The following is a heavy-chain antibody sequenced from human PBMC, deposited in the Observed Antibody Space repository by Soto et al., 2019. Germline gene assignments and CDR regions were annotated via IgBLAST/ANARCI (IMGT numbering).Heavy chain of an antibody. CDR2: ISYDGSNK. D-gene: IGHD3-10*01. Sequence: QVQLVESGGGVVQPGRSLRLSCAASGFTFSSYGMHWVRQAPGKGLEWVAVISYDGSNKYYADSVKGRFTISRDNSKNTLYLQMNSLRAEDTAVYYCAKDLRYMRFGSTSWYFDLWGRGTLVTVSS. V-gene: IGHV3-30*18. J-gene: IGHJ2*01. CDR1: GFTFSSYG. CDR3: AKDLRYMRFGSTSWYFDL.